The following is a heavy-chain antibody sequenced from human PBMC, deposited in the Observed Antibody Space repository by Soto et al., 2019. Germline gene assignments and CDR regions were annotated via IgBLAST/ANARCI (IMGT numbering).Heavy chain of an antibody. CDR2: ISGSGGST. V-gene: IGHV3-23*01. Sequence: EVQLLESGGGLVQPGGSLRLSCAASGFTFSSYAMSWVRQAPGKGLEWVSAISGSGGSTYYADSVKGRFTISRDNSKNTLYLQMHSLRAEDTAVYYCASEEWVTKRNYYFDYWGQGTLVTVSS. D-gene: IGHD4-17*01. CDR1: GFTFSSYA. J-gene: IGHJ4*02. CDR3: ASEEWVTKRNYYFDY.